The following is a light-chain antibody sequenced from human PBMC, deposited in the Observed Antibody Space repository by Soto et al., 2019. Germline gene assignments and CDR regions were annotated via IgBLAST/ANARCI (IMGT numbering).Light chain of an antibody. CDR2: GAS. CDR3: QQYGNSPWT. CDR1: QSVISNS. V-gene: IGKV3-20*01. J-gene: IGKJ1*01. Sequence: EIVLTQSPATLSLSPGDTGTLSCRASQSVISNSLVWYQQKPGQVPRLLIYGASNRSTGIPDRFSGSGSGTDFTLTISRLEPEDFAVYFCQQYGNSPWTFGQGTKVDIK.